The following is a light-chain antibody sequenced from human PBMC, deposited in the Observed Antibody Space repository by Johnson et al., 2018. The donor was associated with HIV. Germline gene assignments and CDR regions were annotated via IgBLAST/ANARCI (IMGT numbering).Light chain of an antibody. CDR2: ENS. CDR1: SSNIGNKY. V-gene: IGLV1-51*02. Sequence: QSVLTQPPSVSAAPGQKVTISCSGSSSNIGNKYVSWYQQLPGTAPKLLIYENSKRPSGIPDRFSGSKSGTSATLGITGIQTGDEADYYCGTWDTSLSAGGVFGTGTKVTVL. J-gene: IGLJ1*01. CDR3: GTWDTSLSAGGV.